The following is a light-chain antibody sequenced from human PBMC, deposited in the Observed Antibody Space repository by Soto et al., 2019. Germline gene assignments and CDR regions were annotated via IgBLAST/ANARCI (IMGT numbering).Light chain of an antibody. J-gene: IGLJ2*01. CDR2: DVT. V-gene: IGLV2-14*03. CDR3: TSYTTNKTPL. Sequence: QSALTQPASVSGSPGQSITISCTGTSSDVGGYNYVSWYQQHPGKAPKLIIYDVTSRPSGVSNRFSGSKSGNTASLIISGLLAEDEADYYCTSYTTNKTPLFGGGTKLTVL. CDR1: SSDVGGYNY.